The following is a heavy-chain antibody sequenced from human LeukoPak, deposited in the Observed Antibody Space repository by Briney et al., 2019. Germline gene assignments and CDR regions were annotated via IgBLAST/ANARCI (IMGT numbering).Heavy chain of an antibody. CDR1: GGSISSYY. CDR3: ARSIKTTSYFYYYMDV. D-gene: IGHD2/OR15-2a*01. V-gene: IGHV4-4*07. J-gene: IGHJ6*03. CDR2: IYTSGST. Sequence: SETLSLTCTVSGGSISSYYWSWVRQPAGKGLEWIGRIYTSGSTNYNPSLKSRVTMSVDTSKNQFSLRLSSVTAADTAIYYCARSIKTTSYFYYYMDVWGKGTTVTVSS.